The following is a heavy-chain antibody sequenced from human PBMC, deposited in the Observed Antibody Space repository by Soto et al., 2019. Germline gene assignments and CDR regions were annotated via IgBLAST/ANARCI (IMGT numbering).Heavy chain of an antibody. CDR3: AGGSFSSCSSWVVP. CDR1: GGSMRSGSYY. Sequence: PSETLSLTCSVSGGSMRSGSYYWTWIRQHPGKGLEWVAYISNSGNTYYNPSLETRLTISLDTSKTLFSLSLTSVTAADTALYYCAGGSFSSCSSWVVPRGQGTLVTGSS. CDR2: ISNSGNT. D-gene: IGHD6-6*01. V-gene: IGHV4-31*03. J-gene: IGHJ5*02.